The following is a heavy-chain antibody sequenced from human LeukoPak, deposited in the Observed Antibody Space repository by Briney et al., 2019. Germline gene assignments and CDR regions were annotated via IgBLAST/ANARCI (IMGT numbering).Heavy chain of an antibody. J-gene: IGHJ4*02. CDR1: GFLFKLFA. Sequence: PGGSLRLSCVGSGFLFKLFAVGWVRQAPGKGLEWVSVIGGTNEETDYADSVRGHFTISRDNAKNTVYLQMNSLRAEDTAVYYCARGKYGGYFIDYWGQGTLVTVSS. D-gene: IGHD5-12*01. CDR2: IGGTNEET. CDR3: ARGKYGGYFIDY. V-gene: IGHV3-23*01.